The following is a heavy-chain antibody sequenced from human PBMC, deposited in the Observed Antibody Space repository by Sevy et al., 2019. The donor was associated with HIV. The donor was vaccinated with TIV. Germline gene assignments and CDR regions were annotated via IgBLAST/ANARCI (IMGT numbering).Heavy chain of an antibody. V-gene: IGHV4-34*01. J-gene: IGHJ6*03. CDR1: GGSFSGYY. CDR3: ARGFGYCSSTSCYGGGYYYYYMDV. CDR2: INHSGST. D-gene: IGHD2-2*01. Sequence: SETLSLTCAVYGGSFSGYYWSWIRQPPGKGLEWIGEINHSGSTNYSPSLKSRVTISVDTSKNQFSLKLSSVTAADTAVYYCARGFGYCSSTSCYGGGYYYYYMDVWGKGTTVTVSS.